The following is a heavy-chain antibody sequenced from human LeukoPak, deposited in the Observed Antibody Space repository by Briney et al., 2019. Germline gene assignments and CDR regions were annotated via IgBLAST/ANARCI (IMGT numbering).Heavy chain of an antibody. V-gene: IGHV1-18*01. CDR2: ISAYNGNT. D-gene: IGHD5-18*01. J-gene: IGHJ4*02. CDR1: GYTFTSYG. CDR3: ARDTGYSYGYLIFDY. Sequence: GASVKVSCKASGYTFTSYGISWVRQAPGQGLEWMGWISAYNGNTNYAQKLQGRVTMTRDTSISTAYMELSRLRSDDTAVYYCARDTGYSYGYLIFDYWGQGTLVTVSS.